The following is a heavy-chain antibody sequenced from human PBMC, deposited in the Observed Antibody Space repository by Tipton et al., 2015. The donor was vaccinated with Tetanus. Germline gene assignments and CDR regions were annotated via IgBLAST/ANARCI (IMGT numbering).Heavy chain of an antibody. V-gene: IGHV4-34*01. CDR3: ARAKYYDFWSGHPGYWYFDL. Sequence: LRLSCAVYGGSFSGYYWSWIRQPPGKGLEWIGEINHSGSTNYNPSLKSRVTISVDTSKNQFSLKLSSVTAADTAVYYCARAKYYDFWSGHPGYWYFDLWGRGTLVTVSS. J-gene: IGHJ2*01. CDR1: GGSFSGYY. D-gene: IGHD3-3*01. CDR2: INHSGST.